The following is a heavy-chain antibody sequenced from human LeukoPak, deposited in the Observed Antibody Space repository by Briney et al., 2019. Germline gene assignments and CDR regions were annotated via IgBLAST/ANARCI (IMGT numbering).Heavy chain of an antibody. D-gene: IGHD3-10*01. CDR3: AKSPVLLWFGEPLLSFDY. V-gene: IGHV3-23*01. J-gene: IGHJ4*02. Sequence: PGGPLRPSCAASGFTFSSYATSWVRQAPGKGLEWVSAISGSGGSTYYADSVKGRFTISRDNSKNTLYLQMNSLRAEDTAVYYCAKSPVLLWFGEPLLSFDYWGQGTLVTVSS. CDR2: ISGSGGST. CDR1: GFTFSSYA.